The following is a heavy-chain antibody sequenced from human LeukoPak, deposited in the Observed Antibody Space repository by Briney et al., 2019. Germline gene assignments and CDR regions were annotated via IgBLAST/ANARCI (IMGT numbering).Heavy chain of an antibody. D-gene: IGHD1-1*01. J-gene: IGHJ4*02. V-gene: IGHV3-30*04. CDR3: AREGWAQLERRLN. CDR2: ISYDGSNK. Sequence: GGSLRLSCAASGFTFSSYAMHWVRQAPGKGLEWVAVISYDGSNKYYADSVKGRFTISRDNSKNTLYLQMNSLRAEDTAVYYCAREGWAQLERRLNWGRGTLVTVSS. CDR1: GFTFSSYA.